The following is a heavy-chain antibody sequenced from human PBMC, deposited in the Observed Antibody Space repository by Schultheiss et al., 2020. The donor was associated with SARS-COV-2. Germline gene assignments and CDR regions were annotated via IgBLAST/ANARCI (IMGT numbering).Heavy chain of an antibody. CDR2: VSGNGITT. CDR3: AKGLRDGYNYVDDAFDI. J-gene: IGHJ3*02. D-gene: IGHD5-24*01. Sequence: GGSLRLSCAASGFTFSSSAMSWVRQAPGKGLEWVSCVSGNGITTYYADSVKGRFTISRDNSKNTLYLQMNSLRAEDTAVYYCAKGLRDGYNYVDDAFDIWGQGTMVTVSS. CDR1: GFTFSSSA. V-gene: IGHV3-23*01.